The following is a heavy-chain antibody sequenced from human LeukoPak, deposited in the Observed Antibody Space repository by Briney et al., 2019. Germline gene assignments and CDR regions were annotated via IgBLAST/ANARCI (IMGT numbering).Heavy chain of an antibody. CDR2: INSDGSST. D-gene: IGHD3-22*01. J-gene: IGHJ4*02. V-gene: IGHV3-74*01. CDR1: RFTFSSYG. CDR3: ATLDSSGYWAQVDY. Sequence: GGSLRLSCAASRFTFSSYGMHWVRQAPGKGLVWVSRINSDGSSTSYADSVKGRFTISRDNAKNTLYLQMNSLRAEDTAVYYCATLDSSGYWAQVDYWGQGTLVTVSS.